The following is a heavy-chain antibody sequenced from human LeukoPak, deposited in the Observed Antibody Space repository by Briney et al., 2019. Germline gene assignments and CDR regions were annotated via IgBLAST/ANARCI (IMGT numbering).Heavy chain of an antibody. CDR3: ARHVAFGEPADWFDP. D-gene: IGHD3-10*01. CDR2: IYYSGST. CDR1: GGSISSGDYY. J-gene: IGHJ5*02. Sequence: SETLSLTCTVSGGSISSGDYYWSWIRQPPGKGLEWIGYIYYSGSTYYNPSLKSRVTISVDTSKNQFSLKLSSVTAADTAVYYCARHVAFGEPADWFDPWGQGTLVTVSS. V-gene: IGHV4-39*01.